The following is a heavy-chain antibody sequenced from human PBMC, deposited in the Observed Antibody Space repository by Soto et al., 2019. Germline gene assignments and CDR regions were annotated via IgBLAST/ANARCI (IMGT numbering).Heavy chain of an antibody. CDR3: ARRYYDSSGHEECWFDP. J-gene: IGHJ5*02. CDR2: IYHSGST. CDR1: GYSISSGYY. D-gene: IGHD3-22*01. Sequence: PSETLSLTCAVSGYSISSGYYWGWIRQPPGKGLEWIGSIYHSGSTYYNPSLKSRVTISVGTSKNQFSLKLSSVTAADTAVYYCARRYYDSSGHEECWFDPWGQGTLVTVSS. V-gene: IGHV4-38-2*01.